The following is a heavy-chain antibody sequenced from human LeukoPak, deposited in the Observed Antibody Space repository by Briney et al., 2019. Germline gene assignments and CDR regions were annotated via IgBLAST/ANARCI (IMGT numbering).Heavy chain of an antibody. J-gene: IGHJ3*01. CDR2: ISYDGSNR. D-gene: IGHD6-13*01. CDR3: AKARVAAAGTGAFDV. V-gene: IGHV3-30*07. CDR1: GFTFSSYA. Sequence: GGSLRLSCAASGFTFSSYAMHWVRQAPGKGLEWVAVISYDGSNRYYADSVRGRFSISRDNSKNSLYLQMNSLGDEDTAVYFCAKARVAAAGTGAFDVWGQGTMVTVSS.